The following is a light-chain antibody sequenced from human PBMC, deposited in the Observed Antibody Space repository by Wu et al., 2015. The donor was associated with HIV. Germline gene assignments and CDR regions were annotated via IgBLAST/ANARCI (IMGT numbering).Light chain of an antibody. CDR3: QQYYTYPFT. CDR1: QSIVIW. V-gene: IGKV1-5*03. CDR2: GAS. Sequence: DIQMTQSPSTPSTSVGDRVTITCRASQSIVIWLVWYQQKPGKAPNLLIYGASNLETGVPPRFSGSGSGTEFTLTISSLQPDDFATYYCQQYYTYPFTFGPGTKVDLK. J-gene: IGKJ3*01.